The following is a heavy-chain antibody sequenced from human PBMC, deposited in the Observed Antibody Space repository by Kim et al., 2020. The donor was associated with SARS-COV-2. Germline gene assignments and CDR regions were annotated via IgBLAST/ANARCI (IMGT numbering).Heavy chain of an antibody. J-gene: IGHJ4*02. CDR3: ARVQDKKGSGPFYFDY. V-gene: IGHV6-1*01. CDR1: GDSVSSNSAA. Sequence: SQTLSLTCAISGDSVSSNSAAWNWIRQSPSRGLEWLGRTYYRSKWYNDYAVSVKSRITINPDTSKNQFSLQLNSVTPEDTAVYYCARVQDKKGSGPFYFDYWGQGTLVTVSS. CDR2: TYYRSKWYN. D-gene: IGHD1-26*01.